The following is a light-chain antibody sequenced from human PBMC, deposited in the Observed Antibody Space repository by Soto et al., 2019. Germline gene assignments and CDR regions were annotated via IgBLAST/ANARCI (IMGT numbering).Light chain of an antibody. V-gene: IGLV2-8*01. CDR3: SSYAGSNNYV. CDR1: ISDVGNYDS. J-gene: IGLJ1*01. CDR2: EVN. Sequence: QSALTHPPSASGSPGQSVTISCTGTISDVGNYDSVSWYQHHPGKAPQAVIYEVNKRPSGVPDRFSGSKSGNTASLTVSGLQAEDEGDYYCSSYAGSNNYVFGTGTRSPS.